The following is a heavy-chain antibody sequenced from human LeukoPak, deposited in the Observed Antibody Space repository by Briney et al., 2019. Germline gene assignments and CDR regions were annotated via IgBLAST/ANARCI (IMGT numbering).Heavy chain of an antibody. D-gene: IGHD4-17*01. J-gene: IGHJ6*03. V-gene: IGHV3-21*01. CDR2: ISSDSSYI. CDR1: GFTFSGCR. CDR3: ARVRDFGASYHYFYMDV. Sequence: GGSLSLSCTVCGFTFSGCRMNWSRQAPGKGLEWVSAISSDSSYIYYADSVRGRFTISRDNAKNSLYLQMNSLRAEDTAVYYCARVRDFGASYHYFYMDVWGKGTTVTVSS.